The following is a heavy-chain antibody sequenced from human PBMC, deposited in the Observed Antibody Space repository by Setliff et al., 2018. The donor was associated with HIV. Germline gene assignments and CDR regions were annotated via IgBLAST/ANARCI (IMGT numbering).Heavy chain of an antibody. CDR1: GGSISSYF. Sequence: SETLSLTCTVSGGSISSYFWSWIRQPAGKGLEWIGRIYTIGTSGSTTYNPSLQSRVTMSVDTPKNEFSLKLTSVTAADTAVYYCARERPPGNNWFDPWGQGTLVTVSS. J-gene: IGHJ5*02. V-gene: IGHV4-4*07. D-gene: IGHD3-10*01. CDR3: ARERPPGNNWFDP. CDR2: IYTIGTSGST.